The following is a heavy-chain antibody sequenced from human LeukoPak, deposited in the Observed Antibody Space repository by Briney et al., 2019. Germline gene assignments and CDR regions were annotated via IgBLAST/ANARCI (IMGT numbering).Heavy chain of an antibody. J-gene: IGHJ4*02. CDR3: ARPMSTVTTFTKFDC. CDR2: IKSDGSST. CDR1: GFTFSSYL. Sequence: RGFLRLSCAASGFTFSSYLMHWVRQAPGKGLVWVSRIKSDGSSTTCADSVKGRFTVSRDNAKNTLYLQMNSLRAEDTAVYYCARPMSTVTTFTKFDCWGLGTLVTVSS. V-gene: IGHV3-74*01. D-gene: IGHD4-17*01.